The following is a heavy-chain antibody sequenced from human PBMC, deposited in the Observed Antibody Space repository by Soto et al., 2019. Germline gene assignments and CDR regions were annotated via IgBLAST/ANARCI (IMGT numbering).Heavy chain of an antibody. CDR3: ARDQPGYSYGYGLGY. Sequence: EVQLVESGGGLVKPGGSLRLSCAASGFNFRSYSMNWVRQAPGKGLEWVSSISSSSSYIYYADSVKGRFTISRDNAKHSLYLQLNSLRAEDTSVYYCARDQPGYSYGYGLGYWGQGTMVNVSS. CDR2: ISSSSSYI. CDR1: GFNFRSYS. J-gene: IGHJ4*02. V-gene: IGHV3-21*01. D-gene: IGHD5-18*01.